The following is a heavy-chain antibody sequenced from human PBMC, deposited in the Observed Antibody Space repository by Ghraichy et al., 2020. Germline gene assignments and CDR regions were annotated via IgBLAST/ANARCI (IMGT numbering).Heavy chain of an antibody. V-gene: IGHV4-34*01. CDR3: AIRKRSGSGIYYDNWFDP. Sequence: SETLSLTCAVYGGPFSGNYWSWIRQPPGKGLEWIGEINHSGSTNYNPSLKSRVTISGNTSKNQFSLKLSSVTAADTAVYYCAIRKRSGSGIYYDNWFDPWGQGTLVTVSS. J-gene: IGHJ5*02. CDR1: GGPFSGNY. CDR2: INHSGST. D-gene: IGHD3-10*01.